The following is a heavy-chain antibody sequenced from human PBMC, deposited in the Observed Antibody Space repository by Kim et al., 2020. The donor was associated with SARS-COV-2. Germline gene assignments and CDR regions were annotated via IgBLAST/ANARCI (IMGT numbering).Heavy chain of an antibody. V-gene: IGHV3-48*03. J-gene: IGHJ4*02. Sequence: GGSLRLSCAASGFIFSDYKFNWVRQAPGKGLEWISYIGTSNNNINYANSVKGRFTVSRDSAKNSLYLQMDSLRDEDSAVYYCARETINCGGDCYDYWGQG. CDR2: IGTSNNNI. CDR1: GFIFSDYK. CDR3: ARETINCGGDCYDY. D-gene: IGHD2-21*01.